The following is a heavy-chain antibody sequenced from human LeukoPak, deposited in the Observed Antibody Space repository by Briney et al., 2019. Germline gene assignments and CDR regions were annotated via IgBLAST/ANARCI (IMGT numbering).Heavy chain of an antibody. CDR3: ARLWFGESSDTDY. J-gene: IGHJ4*02. CDR2: INPSDGST. D-gene: IGHD3-10*01. CDR1: GNTFTTYY. V-gene: IGHV1-46*01. Sequence: ASVKVSCKASGNTFTTYYMHWVRQAPGQGLEWMGIINPSDGSTSYAQKFQGRVTMTRDTSTSTVYMELSSLRSEDTAVYYCARLWFGESSDTDYWGQGTLVTVSS.